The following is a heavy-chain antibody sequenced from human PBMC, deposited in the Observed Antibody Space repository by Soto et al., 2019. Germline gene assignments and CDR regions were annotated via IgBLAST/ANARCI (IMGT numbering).Heavy chain of an antibody. CDR2: ISDGSSII. V-gene: IGHV3-48*01. Sequence: GSLRLSCAASGFTFSNYFMSWVRQAPGKGLEWVSYISDGSSIIYYADSVKGRFTISRDNAKNSLYLQMNSLRAEDTAVYYCARRYSSSWPYYYYMDVWGKGTTVTVSS. J-gene: IGHJ6*03. CDR3: ARRYSSSWPYYYYMDV. D-gene: IGHD6-13*01. CDR1: GFTFSNYF.